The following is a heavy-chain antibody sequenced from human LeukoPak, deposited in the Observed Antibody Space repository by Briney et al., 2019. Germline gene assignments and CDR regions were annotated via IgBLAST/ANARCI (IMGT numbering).Heavy chain of an antibody. CDR2: ISYTGST. V-gene: IGHV4-59*01. CDR3: ARDDYRGVTNFDP. D-gene: IGHD3-10*01. Sequence: SETLSLTCTVSGGSISPYFWSWIRQPPGKGLEWIGYISYTGSTNYNPSLKSRVTISVDTSKNQFSLQLTSVTAADTAVYYCARDDYRGVTNFDPWGQGTLVNVSS. J-gene: IGHJ5*02. CDR1: GGSISPYF.